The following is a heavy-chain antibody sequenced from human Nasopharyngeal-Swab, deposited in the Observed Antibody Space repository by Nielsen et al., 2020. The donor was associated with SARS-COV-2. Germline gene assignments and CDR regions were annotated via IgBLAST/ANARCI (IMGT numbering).Heavy chain of an antibody. CDR2: IYHSGST. V-gene: IGHV4-4*02. CDR3: ARDITIFGVVIGFDY. D-gene: IGHD3-3*01. CDR1: GGSISSSNW. Sequence: GSLRLSCAVSGGSISSSNWWSWVRQPPGKGLEWIGEIYHSGSTNYNPSLKSRVTISVDKSKNQLSLKLSSVTAADTAVYYCARDITIFGVVIGFDYWGQGTLVTVSS. J-gene: IGHJ4*02.